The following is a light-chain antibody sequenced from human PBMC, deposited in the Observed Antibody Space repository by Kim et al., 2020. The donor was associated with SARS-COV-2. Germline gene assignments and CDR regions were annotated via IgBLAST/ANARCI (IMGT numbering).Light chain of an antibody. CDR2: GKN. CDR3: NSRDSSNSHWV. J-gene: IGLJ3*02. V-gene: IGLV3-19*01. Sequence: SSELTQDPAVSVALGQTVRITCQGDSLRSYYASWYQQKPGQAPVLVIYGKNNRPSGIPDRFSGSSSANTASLTITGAQAEDEAVYYCNSRDSSNSHWVFVGGTQLTVL. CDR1: SLRSYY.